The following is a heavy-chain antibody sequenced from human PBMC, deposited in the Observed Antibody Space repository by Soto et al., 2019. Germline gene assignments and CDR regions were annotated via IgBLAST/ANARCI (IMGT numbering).Heavy chain of an antibody. J-gene: IGHJ6*03. CDR3: ARGGGIAADTTGHYYYYYMDV. CDR1: GYTFTSYA. D-gene: IGHD6-13*01. Sequence: QVQLVQSGAEVKKPGASVKVSCKASGYTFTSYAMHWVRQAPGQRLEWMGWINAGNGNTKYSQKFQGRVTITRDTSASTAYMELSNLRSEDTAVYYCARGGGIAADTTGHYYYYYMDVWGKGTTVTVSS. CDR2: INAGNGNT. V-gene: IGHV1-3*01.